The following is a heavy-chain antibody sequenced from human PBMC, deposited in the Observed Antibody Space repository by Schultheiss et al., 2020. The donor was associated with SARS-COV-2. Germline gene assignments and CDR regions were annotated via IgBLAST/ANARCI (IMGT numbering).Heavy chain of an antibody. CDR2: ISSSGSTI. J-gene: IGHJ5*02. Sequence: GSLRLSCAASGFTFSSYEMNWVRQAPGKGLEWVSYISSSGSTIYYADSVKGRFTISRDNAKNSLYLQMISLRAEDTAVYYCARGNDFWSGYYRGWFDPWGQGTLVTVSS. V-gene: IGHV3-48*03. CDR3: ARGNDFWSGYYRGWFDP. D-gene: IGHD3-3*01. CDR1: GFTFSSYE.